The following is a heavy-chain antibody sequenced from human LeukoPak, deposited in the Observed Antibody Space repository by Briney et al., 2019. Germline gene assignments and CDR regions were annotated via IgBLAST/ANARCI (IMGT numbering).Heavy chain of an antibody. CDR3: AKDIDAYYYDSSGDFDY. CDR1: GFTFDDYA. J-gene: IGHJ4*02. Sequence: GGSLRLSCAASGFTFDDYAMHWVRQAPGKGLEWVSLISGDGGSTYYADSVKGRFTISRDNSKNSLYLQMNSLRTEDTALYYCAKDIDAYYYDSSGDFDYWGQGTLVTVSS. V-gene: IGHV3-43*02. CDR2: ISGDGGST. D-gene: IGHD3-22*01.